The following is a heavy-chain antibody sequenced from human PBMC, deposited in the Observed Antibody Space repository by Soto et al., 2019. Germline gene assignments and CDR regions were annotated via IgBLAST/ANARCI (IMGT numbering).Heavy chain of an antibody. CDR3: AKNLGYCSSTSCYGSEYYYYYMDV. CDR1: GFTVSSSY. CDR2: IYSGGST. V-gene: IGHV3-53*01. D-gene: IGHD2-2*01. Sequence: GGSLRLSCAASGFTVSSSYMSWVRQAPGKGLEWVSGIYSGGSTYYADSVKGRFTISRDNSKNTLYLQMNSLRAEDTAVYYCAKNLGYCSSTSCYGSEYYYYYMDVWGKGTTVTVSS. J-gene: IGHJ6*03.